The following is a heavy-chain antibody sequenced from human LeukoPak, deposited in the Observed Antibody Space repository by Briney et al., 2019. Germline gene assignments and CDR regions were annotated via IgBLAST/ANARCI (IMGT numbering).Heavy chain of an antibody. CDR2: ISGSGGST. CDR1: GFTFSSYA. J-gene: IGHJ4*02. CDR3: AKRPAYSYGAYFGY. V-gene: IGHV3-23*01. Sequence: PGGSLRLSCAASGFTFSSYAMSWVRQAPGKGLEWVSAISGSGGSTYYADSVEGRFTISRDNSKNTLYLQMNSLRAEDTAVYYCAKRPAYSYGAYFGYWGQGTLVTVSS. D-gene: IGHD5-18*01.